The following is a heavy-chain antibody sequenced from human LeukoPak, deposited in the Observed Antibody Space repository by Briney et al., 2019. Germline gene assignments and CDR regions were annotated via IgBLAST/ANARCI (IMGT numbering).Heavy chain of an antibody. CDR2: ISSNGATT. CDR3: VGYSSGWYQSDY. J-gene: IGHJ4*02. CDR1: GFTFNRFY. Sequence: GGSLRLSCSASGFTFNRFYLHWVRQAPGKGLEFVSHISSNGATTYYADSVKGRFTISRDNSKNTLYLQMSSLRDEDTAVYYCVGYSSGWYQSDYWGQGTLVTVSS. V-gene: IGHV3-64D*06. D-gene: IGHD6-19*01.